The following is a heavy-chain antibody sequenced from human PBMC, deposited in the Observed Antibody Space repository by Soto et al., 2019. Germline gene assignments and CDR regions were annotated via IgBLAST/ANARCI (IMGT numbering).Heavy chain of an antibody. Sequence: SETLSLTCTVSGGSVSSGSYHWSWIRQPPGKGLEWIGYIYYSGSTNYNPSLKSRVTISVDTSKNQFSLKLSSVTAADTAVYYCARGGGNWNYVDYWGQGTLVTVSS. V-gene: IGHV4-61*01. J-gene: IGHJ4*02. D-gene: IGHD1-20*01. CDR3: ARGGGNWNYVDY. CDR2: IYYSGST. CDR1: GGSVSSGSYH.